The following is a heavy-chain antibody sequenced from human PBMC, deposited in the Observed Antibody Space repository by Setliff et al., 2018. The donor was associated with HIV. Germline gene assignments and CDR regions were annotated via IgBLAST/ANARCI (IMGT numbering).Heavy chain of an antibody. J-gene: IGHJ4*02. CDR2: IYHSGFT. D-gene: IGHD1-26*01. V-gene: IGHV4-39*03. CDR3: TTDAGMVGVSIHSY. Sequence: SETLSLTCSVSGGSISSSTYYWGWIRQPPGQGLEWIGSIYHSGFTYHNPSLKSRITLSVDTSKNQFSLKLSSVTAADTAVYYCTTDAGMVGVSIHSYWGQGTLVTVSS. CDR1: GGSISSSTYY.